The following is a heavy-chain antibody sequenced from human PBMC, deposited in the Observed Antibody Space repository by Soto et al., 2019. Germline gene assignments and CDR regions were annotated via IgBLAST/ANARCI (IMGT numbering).Heavy chain of an antibody. D-gene: IGHD6-19*01. Sequence: EVLLLESGGGLVQPGGSLRLSCAASGFTFSNHVMTWVRQAPGKGLEWVSTVGVSGTATHYADSVKGRFTVSRDDSKSTLFLQMNSLRAEDTAIYYCAREGFGSGRAGGCDLWGQGTMVTVSS. CDR3: AREGFGSGRAGGCDL. CDR2: VGVSGTAT. J-gene: IGHJ3*01. V-gene: IGHV3-23*01. CDR1: GFTFSNHV.